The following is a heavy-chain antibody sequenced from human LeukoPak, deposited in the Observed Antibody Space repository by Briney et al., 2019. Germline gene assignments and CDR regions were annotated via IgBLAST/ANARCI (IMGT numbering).Heavy chain of an antibody. J-gene: IGHJ5*02. CDR3: ARVGSSGWDTFEQSPT. CDR1: GYTFTGHY. Sequence: ASVKVSCKASGYTFTGHYMHWVRQAPGQGLEWMGWINPNSGGTNYAQKFQGRVSMTGDTSISTSYMELSRLGSDDTAVYYCARVGSSGWDTFEQSPTWGQGTPVTVSS. D-gene: IGHD6-19*01. V-gene: IGHV1-2*02. CDR2: INPNSGGT.